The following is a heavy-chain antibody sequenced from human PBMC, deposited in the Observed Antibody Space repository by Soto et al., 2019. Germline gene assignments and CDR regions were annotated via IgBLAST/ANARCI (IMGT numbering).Heavy chain of an antibody. D-gene: IGHD1-26*01. CDR1: GFTVSSNY. Sequence: PGGSLRLSCAASGFTVSSNYMSWVRQAPGKGLGWVSVIYSGGSTYYADSVKGRFTISRDNSKNTLYLQMNSLRAEDTAVYYCARDSGGSDLGGMDVWGQGTTVTVSS. CDR3: ARDSGGSDLGGMDV. V-gene: IGHV3-53*01. CDR2: IYSGGST. J-gene: IGHJ6*02.